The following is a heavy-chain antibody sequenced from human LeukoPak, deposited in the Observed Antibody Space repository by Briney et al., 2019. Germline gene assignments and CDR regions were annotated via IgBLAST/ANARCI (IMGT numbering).Heavy chain of an antibody. D-gene: IGHD7-27*01. Sequence: GSLRLSCAASGFTFSRYAMSWVRQAPGKGLEWVSTFGNSAHYADSVKGRFTISRDNSKNTLFLQMNSLRAEDTAVYYCAKDGNWGSRAFDIWGQGTMVTVSS. CDR2: FGNSA. V-gene: IGHV3-23*01. J-gene: IGHJ3*02. CDR3: AKDGNWGSRAFDI. CDR1: GFTFSRYA.